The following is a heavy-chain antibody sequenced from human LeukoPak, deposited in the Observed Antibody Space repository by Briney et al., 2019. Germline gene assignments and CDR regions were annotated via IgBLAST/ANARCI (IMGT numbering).Heavy chain of an antibody. D-gene: IGHD3-10*01. Sequence: GGPLTLSCAASGFTFSSYSMNWVRQAPGKGLEWVPCISSSSSYIYYAEPVKGRFTISRDNAKNSLYLQMDSLRAEDTAVYYCARGFGELSEGYGMDVWGQGTTVSVSS. J-gene: IGHJ6*02. CDR1: GFTFSSYS. CDR3: ARGFGELSEGYGMDV. V-gene: IGHV3-21*01. CDR2: ISSSSSYI.